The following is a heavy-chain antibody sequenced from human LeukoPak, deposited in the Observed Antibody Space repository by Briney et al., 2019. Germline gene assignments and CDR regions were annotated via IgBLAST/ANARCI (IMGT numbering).Heavy chain of an antibody. Sequence: SETLSLTCTVSGGSISSSSYYWGWIRQPPGKGLEWIGSIYYSGSTYYNPSLKSRVTMSVDTSKNQFSLKLSSVTAADTAVYYCARERGYCSSTSCPDYFDYWGQGTLVTVSS. D-gene: IGHD2-2*01. CDR3: ARERGYCSSTSCPDYFDY. J-gene: IGHJ4*02. V-gene: IGHV4-39*07. CDR1: GGSISSSSYY. CDR2: IYYSGST.